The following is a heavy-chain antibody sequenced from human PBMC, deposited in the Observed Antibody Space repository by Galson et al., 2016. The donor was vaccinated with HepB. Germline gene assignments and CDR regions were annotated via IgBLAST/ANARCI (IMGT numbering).Heavy chain of an antibody. V-gene: IGHV3-30*09. Sequence: SLRLSCAASGFTFRSYVTHWVRHPPGKGLEWVALISYDGSNRYYGDPVRGRFAISRDTSKNTVYLQMNSLRAEDTAVYYCAKELWLFRHPGVGYLDYWGQGTLVTVSS. D-gene: IGHD2-21*01. CDR2: ISYDGSNR. J-gene: IGHJ4*02. CDR1: GFTFRSYV. CDR3: AKELWLFRHPGVGYLDY.